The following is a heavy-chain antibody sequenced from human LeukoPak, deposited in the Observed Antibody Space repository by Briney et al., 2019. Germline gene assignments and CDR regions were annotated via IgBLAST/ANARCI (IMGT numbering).Heavy chain of an antibody. CDR3: ARDLRIARITIFGVVTPCY. CDR1: GYTFTSYG. J-gene: IGHJ4*02. Sequence: ASVKVSCKASGYTFTSYGISWVRQAPGQGLEWMGWISAYNGNTNYAQKLQGRVTMTTDTSTSTAYMEPSSLRSEDTAVYYCARDLRIARITIFGVVTPCYWGQGTLVTVSS. D-gene: IGHD3-3*01. V-gene: IGHV1-18*01. CDR2: ISAYNGNT.